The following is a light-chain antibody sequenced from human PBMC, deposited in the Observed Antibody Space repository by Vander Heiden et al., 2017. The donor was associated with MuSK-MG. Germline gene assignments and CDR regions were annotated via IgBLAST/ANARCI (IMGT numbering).Light chain of an antibody. Sequence: QPALTQPPSASGSPGQSATLSCTGTSSDAGGYNYVSWYQHHPGKAPKLRIFDVTRRPSGVPDRFSGSKSGNTASLTVSGLQAEDEADYYCSSYAGSNTLVFGGGTKLTVL. J-gene: IGLJ2*01. CDR2: DVT. V-gene: IGLV2-8*01. CDR1: SSDAGGYNY. CDR3: SSYAGSNTLV.